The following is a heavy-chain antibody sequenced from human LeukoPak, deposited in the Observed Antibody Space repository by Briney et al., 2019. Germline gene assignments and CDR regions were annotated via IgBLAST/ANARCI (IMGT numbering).Heavy chain of an antibody. D-gene: IGHD1-26*01. J-gene: IGHJ4*02. CDR3: ARDQYSGSLDY. CDR1: GGSISSYY. V-gene: IGHV4-4*07. CDR2: FYSTGCT. Sequence: SETLSLTCTDSGGSISSYYWTWIRQPAGKGLEWIGRFYSTGCTNYNPSLKSRVTMSVDTSKNQFSLKLSSVTAADTAVYYCARDQYSGSLDYWGQGTLVTVSS.